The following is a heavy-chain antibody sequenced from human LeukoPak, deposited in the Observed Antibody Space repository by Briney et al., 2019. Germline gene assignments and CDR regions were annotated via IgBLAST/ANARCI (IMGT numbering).Heavy chain of an antibody. J-gene: IGHJ4*02. V-gene: IGHV4-31*03. Sequence: SETLSLTCTVSGGSISSGGYYWSWIRQHPGKGLEWIGYIYYSGSTYYNPSLKSRVTISVDTSKNQFSLKLSSVSAADTAVYYCARVGQQLVFYWGQGTLVTVSS. CDR3: ARVGQQLVFY. CDR2: IYYSGST. D-gene: IGHD6-13*01. CDR1: GGSISSGGYY.